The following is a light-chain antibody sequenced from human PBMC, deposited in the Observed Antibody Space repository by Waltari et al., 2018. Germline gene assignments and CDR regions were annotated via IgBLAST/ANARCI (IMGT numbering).Light chain of an antibody. CDR2: EVS. Sequence: QSALTQPPSASGPPGQSVAISCTGTSSDVGAYNYVPWYQQHPGKAPKLMIYEVSKRPSGVPDRFSGSKSGNTASLTVSGLQAEDEADYYCSSYAGSKTYVFGTGTKVTVL. CDR3: SSYAGSKTYV. J-gene: IGLJ1*01. CDR1: SSDVGAYNY. V-gene: IGLV2-8*01.